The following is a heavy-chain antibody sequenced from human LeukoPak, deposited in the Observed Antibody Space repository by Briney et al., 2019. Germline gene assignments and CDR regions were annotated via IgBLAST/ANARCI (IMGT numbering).Heavy chain of an antibody. CDR2: IWYDGSNK. V-gene: IGHV3-33*01. D-gene: IGHD3-22*01. J-gene: IGHJ4*02. CDR3: GRDHRSSGYQDY. Sequence: GGSLRLSCAVSGFTFSSYGMHWVRQAPDKGLEWVAVIWYDGSNKYYADSVKGRFTISRDNSKNTLYLQMNSLRAEDTAVYYCGRDHRSSGYQDYWGQGTLVTVSS. CDR1: GFTFSSYG.